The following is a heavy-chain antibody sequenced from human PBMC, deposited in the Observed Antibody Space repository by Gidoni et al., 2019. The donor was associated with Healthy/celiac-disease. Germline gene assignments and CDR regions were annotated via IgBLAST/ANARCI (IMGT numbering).Heavy chain of an antibody. J-gene: IGHJ6*02. CDR3: ARDVAPYSNYAYYYYYYGMDV. D-gene: IGHD4-4*01. Sequence: VSSISSSSSYIYYADSVKGRFTISRDNAKNSLYLQMNSLRAEDTAVYYCARDVAPYSNYAYYYYYYGMDVWGQGTTVTVSS. V-gene: IGHV3-21*01. CDR2: ISSSSSYI.